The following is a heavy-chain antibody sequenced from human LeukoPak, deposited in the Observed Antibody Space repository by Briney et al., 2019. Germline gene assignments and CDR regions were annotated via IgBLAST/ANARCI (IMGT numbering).Heavy chain of an antibody. Sequence: PGGSLRLSCAASGFTFSSYAMSWVRQAPGKGLEWVSPISGRGGSTYYADSVKGRFTISRDNSRNTLYLQMNSLRAEDTAVYYCAGGSYRTIYAYVFDIWGQGTMVTVSS. J-gene: IGHJ3*02. CDR2: ISGRGGST. D-gene: IGHD1-26*01. CDR3: AGGSYRTIYAYVFDI. CDR1: GFTFSSYA. V-gene: IGHV3-23*01.